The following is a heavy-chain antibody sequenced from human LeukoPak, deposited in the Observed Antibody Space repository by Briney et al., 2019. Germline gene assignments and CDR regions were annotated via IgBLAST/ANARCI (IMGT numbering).Heavy chain of an antibody. CDR1: GYSFTSYW. CDR3: ASALYDSSGYYFYFDY. J-gene: IGHJ4*02. V-gene: IGHV5-51*01. Sequence: GESLKISCKGCGYSFTSYWIGWVRQMPGKGLEWMGIIYPGDSDTRYSPSFQGQVTISADKSISTAYLQWSSLKASDTAMYYCASALYDSSGYYFYFDYWGQGTLVTVSS. D-gene: IGHD3-22*01. CDR2: IYPGDSDT.